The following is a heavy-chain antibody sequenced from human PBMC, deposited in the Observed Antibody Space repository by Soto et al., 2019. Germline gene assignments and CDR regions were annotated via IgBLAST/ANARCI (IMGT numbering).Heavy chain of an antibody. J-gene: IGHJ5*02. CDR3: ASIYDSSGYYYGNNWFDP. D-gene: IGHD3-22*01. Sequence: SETLSVTCTVSGAFIGSGDYCWSWIRQDPGKGLEWIGYIYYSGGTYYNPSLKSRVTISVDTSKNQFSLELSSVTAADTAVYYCASIYDSSGYYYGNNWFDPWGQGTLVTVS. CDR1: GAFIGSGDYC. V-gene: IGHV4-31*02. CDR2: IYYSGGT.